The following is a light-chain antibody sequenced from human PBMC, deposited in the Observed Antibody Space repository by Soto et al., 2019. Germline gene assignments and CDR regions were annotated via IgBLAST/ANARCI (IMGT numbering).Light chain of an antibody. CDR1: SRDVGSYNY. J-gene: IGLJ3*02. CDR2: EVT. CDR3: SSYAGSSNVV. Sequence: QSALTQPPSASGSHGQSVTISCTGTSRDVGSYNYVSWYQQHPGKAPKLLSYEVTKRPSGVPDRFSGSKSGNTASLTVSGLQAEDEADYFCSSYAGSSNVVFGGGTKLTVL. V-gene: IGLV2-8*01.